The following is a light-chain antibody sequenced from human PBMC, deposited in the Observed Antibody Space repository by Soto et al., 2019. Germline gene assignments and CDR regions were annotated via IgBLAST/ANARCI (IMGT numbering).Light chain of an antibody. CDR2: GVS. Sequence: EVVLTQSPGTLSLSPGESATLSCRASQSVSSNYVAWYQQKPGQAPRLLIYGVSTRATGIPDRFSGSGSGTDFSLTISRLEPEDFALYYCQQYFTSPLTFGGGTKVDIK. CDR1: QSVSSNY. V-gene: IGKV3-20*01. CDR3: QQYFTSPLT. J-gene: IGKJ4*01.